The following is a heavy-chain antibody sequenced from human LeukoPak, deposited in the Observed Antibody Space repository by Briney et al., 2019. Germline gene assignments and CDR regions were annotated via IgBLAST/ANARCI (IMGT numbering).Heavy chain of an antibody. D-gene: IGHD6-13*01. V-gene: IGHV2-5*02. CDR1: GFSLSTSGVG. CDR3: AHRGGLAAAGDDAFDI. J-gene: IGHJ3*02. CDR2: NYWDDDK. Sequence: SGPTLVKPTQTLTLTCTFSGFSLSTSGVGVGWIRQPPGKALEWLALNYWDDDKRYSPSLKSRLTITKDTSKNQVVLTMTNMDPVDTATYYCAHRGGLAAAGDDAFDIWGQGTMVTVSS.